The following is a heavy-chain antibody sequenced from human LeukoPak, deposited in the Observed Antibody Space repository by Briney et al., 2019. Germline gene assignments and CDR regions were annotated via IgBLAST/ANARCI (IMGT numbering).Heavy chain of an antibody. CDR2: IYYSGST. CDR1: GGSISSSSYY. CDR3: ARWSSGYYDAFDI. D-gene: IGHD3-22*01. V-gene: IGHV4-39*07. J-gene: IGHJ3*02. Sequence: TSETLSLTCTVSGGSISSSSYYWGWIRQPPGKGLEWIGSIYYSGSTYYNPSLKSRVTISVDTSKNQFSLKLSSVTAADTAVYYCARWSSGYYDAFDIWGQGTMVTVSS.